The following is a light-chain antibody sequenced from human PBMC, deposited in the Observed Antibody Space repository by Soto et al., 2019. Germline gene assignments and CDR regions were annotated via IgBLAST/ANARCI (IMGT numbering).Light chain of an antibody. Sequence: DIQMTQSPSSLSASVGDRVTITCRASQSISSSFNWYQQKPGKAPKLLIYAASSLQSGVPSRFSGSGSGTDFTLTISSLQPEDFETYSCQQSYSIPWALGQGTKVDIK. CDR1: QSISSS. CDR2: AAS. J-gene: IGKJ1*01. CDR3: QQSYSIPWA. V-gene: IGKV1-39*01.